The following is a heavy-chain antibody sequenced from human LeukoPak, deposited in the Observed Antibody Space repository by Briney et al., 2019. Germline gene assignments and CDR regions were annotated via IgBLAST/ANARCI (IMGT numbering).Heavy chain of an antibody. CDR2: IYTSGTT. Sequence: PSETLSLTCSVSGYSISSGYYWGWIRQPPGKGLEWIGRIYTSGTTDYNPSLRTRVTISVDASRNQFSLNLSSVTAADTAVYYCARWSGSVTARNYYYYMDVWGEGTTVTVSS. J-gene: IGHJ6*03. CDR1: GYSISSGYY. CDR3: ARWSGSVTARNYYYYMDV. V-gene: IGHV4-38-2*02. D-gene: IGHD6-6*01.